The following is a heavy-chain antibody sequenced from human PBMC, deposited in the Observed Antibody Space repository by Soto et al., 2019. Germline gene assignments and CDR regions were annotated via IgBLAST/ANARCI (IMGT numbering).Heavy chain of an antibody. CDR1: GYTFIDYS. J-gene: IGHJ4*02. CDR3: AREGLTSGYSFAY. V-gene: IGHV1-18*04. CDR2: ISASNSNT. Sequence: QVPLVQSGTEVKKPGTSVKVSCKASGYTFIDYSITWVRQAPGQGLEWMGWISASNSNTEYAQKFQGRVTMTTDTSTGTAYMELRSLRSDDTAMYFCAREGLTSGYSFAYWGQGTLVTVSS. D-gene: IGHD3-10*01.